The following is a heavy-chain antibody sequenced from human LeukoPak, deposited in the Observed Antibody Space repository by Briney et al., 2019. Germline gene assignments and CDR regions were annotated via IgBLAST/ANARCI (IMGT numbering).Heavy chain of an antibody. CDR1: GYTFTSYD. CDR2: MNPNSGNT. D-gene: IGHD6-13*01. Sequence: GSVKVSCKASGYTFTSYDINWVRQATGQGLEWMGWMNPNSGNTGYAQKFQGRVTMTRNTSISTAYMELSSLRSEDTAVYYCARAGRYSRTTDYWGQGTLVTVSS. V-gene: IGHV1-8*02. J-gene: IGHJ4*02. CDR3: ARAGRYSRTTDY.